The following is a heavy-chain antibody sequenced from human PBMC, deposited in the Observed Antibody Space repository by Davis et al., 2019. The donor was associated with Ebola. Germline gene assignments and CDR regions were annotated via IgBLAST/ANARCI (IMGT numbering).Heavy chain of an antibody. D-gene: IGHD3-9*01. CDR1: GGSFSGYY. CDR3: ARDRVLRYFDWLLETPSYYYGMDV. CDR2: INHSGST. J-gene: IGHJ6*02. Sequence: PSETLSLTCAVYGGSFSGYYWSWIRQPPGKGLEWIGEINHSGSTNYNPSLKSRVTISVDTSKNQFSLKLSSVTAADTAVYYCARDRVLRYFDWLLETPSYYYGMDVWGQGTTVTVSS. V-gene: IGHV4-34*09.